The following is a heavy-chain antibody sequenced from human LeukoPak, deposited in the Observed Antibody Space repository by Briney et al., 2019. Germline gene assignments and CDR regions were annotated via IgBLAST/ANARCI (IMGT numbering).Heavy chain of an antibody. CDR1: GGSISSSSYY. D-gene: IGHD6-19*01. Sequence: SETLSLTCTVSGGSISSSSYYWGWIRQPPGKGLEWIGSIYYSGSTYYNPSLKSRVTISVDTSKNQFSLKLSSVTAADTAVYYCARDHIAVAGTEVDYWGQGTLVTVSS. CDR2: IYYSGST. J-gene: IGHJ4*02. V-gene: IGHV4-39*07. CDR3: ARDHIAVAGTEVDY.